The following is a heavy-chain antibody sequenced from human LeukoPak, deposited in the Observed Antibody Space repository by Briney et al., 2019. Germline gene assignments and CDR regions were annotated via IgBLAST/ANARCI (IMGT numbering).Heavy chain of an antibody. CDR3: AKALAYEDYHGDDDAFDI. D-gene: IGHD4-17*01. CDR1: GFTFSSYG. V-gene: IGHV3-30*18. Sequence: GGSLRLSCAASGFTFSSYGMHWVRQAPGKGLEWVAVISYDGSNKYYADSVKGRFTISRDNSKNTLYLQMNSLRAEDTAVYYCAKALAYEDYHGDDDAFDIWGQGTMVTVSS. CDR2: ISYDGSNK. J-gene: IGHJ3*02.